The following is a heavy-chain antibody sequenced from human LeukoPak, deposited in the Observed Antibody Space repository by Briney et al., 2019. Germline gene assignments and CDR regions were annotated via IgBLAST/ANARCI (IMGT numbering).Heavy chain of an antibody. CDR3: ARDRHYYDSFDY. J-gene: IGHJ4*02. CDR2: IYYSGST. Sequence: SQTLSLTCTVSGGSISSGGYYWSWIRQHPGKGLEWIGNIYYSGSTYYNPSLKSRVTISVDTSKNQFSLKLSSVTAADTAVYYCARDRHYYDSFDYWGQGTLVTVSS. V-gene: IGHV4-31*03. D-gene: IGHD3-22*01. CDR1: GGSISSGGYY.